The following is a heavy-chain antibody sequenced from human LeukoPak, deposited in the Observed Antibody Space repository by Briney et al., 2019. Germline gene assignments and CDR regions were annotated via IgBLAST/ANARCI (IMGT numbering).Heavy chain of an antibody. CDR2: ILYDGSNK. CDR1: GFTFSSYA. D-gene: IGHD6-19*01. CDR3: GRDRAYSSGWTEFDY. Sequence: GGSLRLSCAASGFTFSSYAMHWVRQAPGKGLEWVAVILYDGSNKYYADSVKGRFTISRDNSQNTLCLQMSSLRTDDTAVYYCGRDRAYSSGWTEFDYWGQGTLVTVSS. V-gene: IGHV3-30-3*01. J-gene: IGHJ4*02.